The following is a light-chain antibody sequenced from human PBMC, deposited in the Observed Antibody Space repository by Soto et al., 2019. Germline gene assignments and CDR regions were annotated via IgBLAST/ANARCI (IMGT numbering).Light chain of an antibody. CDR2: AAS. CDR1: QGISSY. Sequence: IQVTQSPSFLSASVGDRVTITCRASQGISSYLAWYQQKPGKAPKLLIYAASTLQSGVPSRFSGSGSGTEFTLTISSLQPEDFATYYCQQLNSYPLTFGGGTKV. J-gene: IGKJ4*01. CDR3: QQLNSYPLT. V-gene: IGKV1-9*01.